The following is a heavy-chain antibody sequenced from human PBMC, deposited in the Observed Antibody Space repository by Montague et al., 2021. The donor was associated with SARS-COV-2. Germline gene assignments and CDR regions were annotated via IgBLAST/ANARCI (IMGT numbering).Heavy chain of an antibody. D-gene: IGHD2-21*01. CDR2: SGGGGAGT. Sequence: SLRLSCAASGFTFNTYAMTWVRQAPGKGLEWVSASGGGGAGTYYADSVKGRFTISRDNSKNTLFLQMNSLRAEDTALYYCAKSLDTSCYSFGRGVDYWGPGTLVPVSS. CDR1: GFTFNTYA. J-gene: IGHJ4*02. V-gene: IGHV3-23*01. CDR3: AKSLDTSCYSFGRGVDY.